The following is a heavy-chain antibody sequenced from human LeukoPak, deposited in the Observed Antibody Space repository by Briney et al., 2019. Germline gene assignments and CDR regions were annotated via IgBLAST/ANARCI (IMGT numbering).Heavy chain of an antibody. CDR1: GFTFSSYW. V-gene: IGHV3-7*01. CDR2: IKQDGSEK. Sequence: GGSLRLSCAASGFTFSSYWMSWVRQAPGKGLEWVANIKQDGSEKYYVDSVKGRFTISRDNAKNSLYLQMNSLRAEDTAVYYCARKWIQLWIDAFDIWSQGTMVTVSS. D-gene: IGHD5-18*01. CDR3: ARKWIQLWIDAFDI. J-gene: IGHJ3*02.